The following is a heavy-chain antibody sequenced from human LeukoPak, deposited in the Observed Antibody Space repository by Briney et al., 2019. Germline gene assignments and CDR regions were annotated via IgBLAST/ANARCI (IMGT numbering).Heavy chain of an antibody. CDR2: ISAYNGNT. D-gene: IGHD5-18*01. CDR1: GYTFTSYG. V-gene: IGHV1-18*01. Sequence: ASVKVSCKASGYTFTSYGITWVRQAPGQGLEWMGWISAYNGNTNYAQKFQGRVTMTTDTSTSTAYMELRSLRSDDTAVYYCARSPLRGYSYGYDYWGQGTLVTVSS. CDR3: ARSPLRGYSYGYDY. J-gene: IGHJ4*02.